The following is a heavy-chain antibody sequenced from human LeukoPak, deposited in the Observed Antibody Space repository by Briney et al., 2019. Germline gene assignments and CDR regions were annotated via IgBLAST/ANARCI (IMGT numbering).Heavy chain of an antibody. D-gene: IGHD1-26*01. J-gene: IGHJ4*02. CDR2: IHYNGIT. V-gene: IGHV4-59*08. CDR1: GSMYNYY. Sequence: PSETLSLTCTVSGSMYNYYWSWIRQPPGKGLEWIGYIHYNGITNYNPSLKTRVTMSLDTSKNQVSLNLNSVTAADTAVYCCARHISSGGTYAHFDYWGQGTLVTVSS. CDR3: ARHISSGGTYAHFDY.